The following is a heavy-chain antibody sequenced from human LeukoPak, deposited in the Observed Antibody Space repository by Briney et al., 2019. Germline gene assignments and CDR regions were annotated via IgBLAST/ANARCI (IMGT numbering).Heavy chain of an antibody. D-gene: IGHD1-26*01. CDR1: GYSFTSYC. V-gene: IGHV5-51*01. J-gene: IGHJ3*02. CDR2: IYPGDSDT. CDR3: ARPGRWETLDVFDI. Sequence: GESLQISCKGSGYSFTSYCIGWVRQLPGKGLEWMGIIYPGDSDTRYSPSFQGQVTISADKSTSTAYLQWSSLKASDTAMYYCARPGRWETLDVFDIWGQGTMVTVSS.